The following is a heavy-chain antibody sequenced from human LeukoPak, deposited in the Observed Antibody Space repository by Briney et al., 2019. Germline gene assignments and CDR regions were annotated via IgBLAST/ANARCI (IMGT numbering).Heavy chain of an antibody. D-gene: IGHD3-3*01. CDR3: ATSKLPLSYDSWRRWFDP. CDR1: GYTFTDYY. V-gene: IGHV1-69-2*01. Sequence: ASVKVSCKVSGYTFTDYYMHWVQQAPGKGLEWMGLVDPEDGETIYAEKFQGRVTITADTSTDTAYMELSSLRSEDTAVYYCATSKLPLSYDSWRRWFDPWGQGTLVTVSS. J-gene: IGHJ5*02. CDR2: VDPEDGET.